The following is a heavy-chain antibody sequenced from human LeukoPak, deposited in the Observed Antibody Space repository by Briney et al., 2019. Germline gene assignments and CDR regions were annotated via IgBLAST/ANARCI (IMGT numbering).Heavy chain of an antibody. V-gene: IGHV1-2*02. Sequence: ASVKVSCKASGYTFSGYYMHWVRQAPGQGLEWMGWINPNSGGTNYAQKFQGRVTMTRDTSISTAYMDLSRLRSDDTAVYYCAGDVITMVRGVLGYWGQGTLVTVSS. CDR2: INPNSGGT. CDR3: AGDVITMVRGVLGY. D-gene: IGHD3-10*01. CDR1: GYTFSGYY. J-gene: IGHJ4*02.